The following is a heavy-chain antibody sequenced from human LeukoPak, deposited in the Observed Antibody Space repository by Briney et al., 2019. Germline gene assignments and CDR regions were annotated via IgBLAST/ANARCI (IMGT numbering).Heavy chain of an antibody. J-gene: IGHJ4*02. D-gene: IGHD1-1*01. Sequence: PGGSLRLPCAASGFTFSSYSMNWVRQAPGKGLEWVSSISSSSSYIYYADSVKGRFTISRDNAKNSLYLQMNSLRAEDTAVYYCARGLIRTQGVHFGYWGQGTLVTVSS. CDR2: ISSSSSYI. CDR3: ARGLIRTQGVHFGY. V-gene: IGHV3-21*01. CDR1: GFTFSSYS.